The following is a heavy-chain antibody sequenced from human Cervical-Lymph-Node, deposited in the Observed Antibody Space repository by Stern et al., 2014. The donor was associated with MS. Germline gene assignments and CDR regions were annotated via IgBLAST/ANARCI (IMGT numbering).Heavy chain of an antibody. Sequence: VQLLESGAEVKKPGSSVKVSCKTSGGTFRTYAIGWVRQAPGQGLGWMGGLARLLDTNNYAQKFQGRVTITADESTRTAYMELSSLRSDDPAMYYCARGDSEAPIYYFDSWGQGTLVTVSS. V-gene: IGHV1-69*01. CDR1: GGTFRTYA. CDR3: ARGDSEAPIYYFDS. CDR2: LARLLDTN. D-gene: IGHD2-21*01. J-gene: IGHJ4*02.